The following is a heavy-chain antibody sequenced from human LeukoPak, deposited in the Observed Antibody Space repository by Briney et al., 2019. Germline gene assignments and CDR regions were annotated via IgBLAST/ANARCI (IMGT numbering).Heavy chain of an antibody. CDR2: IIPIFGTA. J-gene: IGHJ4*02. Sequence: EASVKVSCEASGGTFSSYAISWVRQAPGQGLEWMGGIIPIFGTANYAQKFQGRVTMTRNTSISTAYMELSSLRSEDTAVYYCARWGIAVAVGLDYWGQGTLVTVSS. CDR3: ARWGIAVAVGLDY. CDR1: GGTFSSYA. D-gene: IGHD6-19*01. V-gene: IGHV1-69*05.